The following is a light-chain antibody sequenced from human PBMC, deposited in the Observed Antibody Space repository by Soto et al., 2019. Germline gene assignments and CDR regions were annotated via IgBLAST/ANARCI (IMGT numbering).Light chain of an antibody. V-gene: IGKV3-20*01. CDR3: QQHETLIT. J-gene: IGKJ5*01. CDR2: GAS. Sequence: EIVLTQSPGTLSLSPGERATLCCRASQSVSSSYLAWYQQKPGQAPRLLIYGASSRATGIPDRFSGSGSGTDFTLTISRLEPEDFAVYYCQQHETLITFGQGTRLEI. CDR1: QSVSSSY.